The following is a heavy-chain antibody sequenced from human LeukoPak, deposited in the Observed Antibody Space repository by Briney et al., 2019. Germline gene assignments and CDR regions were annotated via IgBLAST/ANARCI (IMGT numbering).Heavy chain of an antibody. D-gene: IGHD3-10*01. Sequence: PSETLSLTCTVSGYSISSDYYWGWIRQRPGKGLEWIGSIHHSGRTYYNPSLKSRVTISVDTSKNQFSLKLSSVTAADTAVYYCSAYGSGSYYNLYSDYWGQGTLVTVSS. CDR2: IHHSGRT. CDR1: GYSISSDYY. V-gene: IGHV4-38-2*02. J-gene: IGHJ4*02. CDR3: SAYGSGSYYNLYSDY.